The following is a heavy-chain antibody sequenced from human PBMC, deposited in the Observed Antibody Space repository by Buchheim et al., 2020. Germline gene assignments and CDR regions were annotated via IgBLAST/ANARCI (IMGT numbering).Heavy chain of an antibody. V-gene: IGHV4-39*01. CDR1: GGSISSESYY. J-gene: IGHJ6*02. Sequence: QLQLQESGPGLVKPSETLSLTCTASGGSISSESYYWGWIRQPPGKGLEWIGTIYYSGSIYYNPSLRSRVTISVDTSKNQFSLKLSSVTAADTAVYYCARHPLYCSKGVCYDTGAYYSYGMDVWGQGTT. CDR2: IYYSGSI. CDR3: ARHPLYCSKGVCYDTGAYYSYGMDV. D-gene: IGHD2-8*01.